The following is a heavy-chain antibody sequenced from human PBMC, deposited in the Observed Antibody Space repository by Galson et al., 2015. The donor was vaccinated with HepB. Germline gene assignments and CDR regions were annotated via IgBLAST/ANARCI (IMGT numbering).Heavy chain of an antibody. D-gene: IGHD3-10*01. J-gene: IGHJ4*02. CDR3: ARVGGSGTYFYLDY. CDR1: GGIFSRYA. V-gene: IGHV1-69*04. CDR2: IIPMLNVV. Sequence: SVKVSCKAFGGIFSRYAISWVRQAPGQGLEWMGRIIPMLNVVDYTQKFQGRVTITADKSTSTAYMEIGSLRSGDTAVYYCARVGGSGTYFYLDYWGQGTLVIVSS.